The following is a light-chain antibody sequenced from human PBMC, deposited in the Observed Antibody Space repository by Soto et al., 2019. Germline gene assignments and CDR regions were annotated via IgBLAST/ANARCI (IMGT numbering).Light chain of an antibody. CDR1: TXXVTSSHY. CDR2: DTD. V-gene: IGLV7-46*01. CDR3: LLSYHGARYVL. J-gene: IGLJ2*01. Sequence: QAVVTQEPXXTXXPGXXXTXXXXXSTXXVTSSHYPYWLQQKPGQAPRTLIYDTDNKHSWTPARFSGSLLGDKAALTLSGAQPEDEADYYCLLSYHGARYVLFGGGTKVTVL.